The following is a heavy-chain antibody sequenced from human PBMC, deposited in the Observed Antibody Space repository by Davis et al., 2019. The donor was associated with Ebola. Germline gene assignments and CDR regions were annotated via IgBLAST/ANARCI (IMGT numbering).Heavy chain of an antibody. Sequence: PSETLSLTCNVSGYAMSRKNLKWSLQSPGKGLELVGYSSYRGTPSYRPALKSRMAISMDPSKNQFSLILRSVTAPDTAVYYCTTLTTVTTLFDFWGQETLVTVSS. D-gene: IGHD4-11*01. CDR2: SSYRGTP. CDR3: TTLTTVTTLFDF. V-gene: IGHV4-59*01. J-gene: IGHJ4*02. CDR1: GYAMSRKN.